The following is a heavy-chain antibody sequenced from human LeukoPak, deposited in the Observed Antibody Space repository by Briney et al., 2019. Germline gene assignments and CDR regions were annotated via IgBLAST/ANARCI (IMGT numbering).Heavy chain of an antibody. CDR1: GFTFSSYW. CDR3: ASYSGSYYGFDY. J-gene: IGHJ4*02. Sequence: GGSLRLSCAASGFTFSSYWMHWARQAPGKGLVWVSRINSDGSSTSYADSVKGRFTISRDNAKNTLYLQMNSLRAEDTAVYYCASYSGSYYGFDYWGQGTLVTVSS. V-gene: IGHV3-74*01. CDR2: INSDGSST. D-gene: IGHD1-26*01.